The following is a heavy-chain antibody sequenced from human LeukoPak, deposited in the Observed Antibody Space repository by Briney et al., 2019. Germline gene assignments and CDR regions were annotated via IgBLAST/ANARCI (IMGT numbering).Heavy chain of an antibody. CDR3: TRYNNDHFDY. CDR2: IAYDGSRA. V-gene: IGHV3-33*01. CDR1: GFTFGGYG. Sequence: AGGSLRLSCAGSGFTFGGYGMHWFRQTPGKGLEWVAVIAYDGSRAFYADSVKGRFTISRDNSKNTMSVQMDDLRAEDTAVYYCTRYNNDHFDYWGQGTQVIVSS. J-gene: IGHJ4*02. D-gene: IGHD1-14*01.